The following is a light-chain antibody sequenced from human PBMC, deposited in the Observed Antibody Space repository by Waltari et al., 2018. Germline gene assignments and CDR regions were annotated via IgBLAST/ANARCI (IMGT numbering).Light chain of an antibody. Sequence: EVVFTQSPGTLSLSPGERATLACRASQSVGTSLAWYQQKPGQAPRHLLFGASRRATGIPDRFSGSGSWTDFSLTISRLEPEDFAVYYCQHYVRLPATFGQGTKVEI. CDR1: QSVGTS. CDR3: QHYVRLPAT. J-gene: IGKJ1*01. CDR2: GAS. V-gene: IGKV3-20*01.